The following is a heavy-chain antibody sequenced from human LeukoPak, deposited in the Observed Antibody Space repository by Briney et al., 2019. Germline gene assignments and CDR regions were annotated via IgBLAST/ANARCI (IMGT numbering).Heavy chain of an antibody. Sequence: SETLSLTCTVSGGSISSCYWSWIRQPAGKGLEWIGRISTSGSTNYNPSLKSRVTMSVDMSNNQFSLKLSSVTAADTAVYYCARVSHYYDSSGYYYVRAFDIWGQGTMVTVSS. V-gene: IGHV4-4*07. J-gene: IGHJ3*02. D-gene: IGHD3-22*01. CDR1: GGSISSCY. CDR3: ARVSHYYDSSGYYYVRAFDI. CDR2: ISTSGST.